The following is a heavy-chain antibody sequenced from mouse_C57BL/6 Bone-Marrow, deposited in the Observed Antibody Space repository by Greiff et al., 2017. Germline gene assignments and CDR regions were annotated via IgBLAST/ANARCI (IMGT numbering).Heavy chain of an antibody. CDR2: ISDGGSYT. J-gene: IGHJ4*01. CDR1: GFTFSSYA. V-gene: IGHV5-4*01. CDR3: ARVGVYYGYDGYAMDY. Sequence: EVQGVESGGGLVKPGGSLKLSCAASGFTFSSYAMSWVRQTPEKRLEWVATISDGGSYTYYPDNVKGRFTISRDNAKNNLYLQMSHLKSEDTAMYYCARVGVYYGYDGYAMDYWGQGTSVTVSS. D-gene: IGHD2-2*01.